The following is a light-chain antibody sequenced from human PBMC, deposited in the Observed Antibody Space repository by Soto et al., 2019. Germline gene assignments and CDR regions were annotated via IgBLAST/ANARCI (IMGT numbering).Light chain of an antibody. Sequence: SALTQPASVSGSPGQSITISCTGTSNDVGGYNYVSWYQQHPGKAPKLMIYEVSNRPSGVSNRFSGSKSGNTASLTISGLQAEDEADYYCSSYTSSSPYVFGTGTKVTVL. J-gene: IGLJ1*01. CDR3: SSYTSSSPYV. CDR2: EVS. CDR1: SNDVGGYNY. V-gene: IGLV2-14*01.